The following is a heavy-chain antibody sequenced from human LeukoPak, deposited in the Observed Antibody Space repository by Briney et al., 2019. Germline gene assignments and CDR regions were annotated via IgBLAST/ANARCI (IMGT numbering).Heavy chain of an antibody. V-gene: IGHV4-30-2*01. Sequence: PSETLSLTCAVSGGSISSGGYSWSWIRQPPGKGLEWIGYIYHSGSTYYNPSLKSRVTISVDRSKNQFSLKLSSVTAADTAMYYCARAAREDYDAFQHWGQGTLVTVSS. D-gene: IGHD4-17*01. J-gene: IGHJ1*01. CDR1: GGSISSGGYS. CDR2: IYHSGST. CDR3: ARAAREDYDAFQH.